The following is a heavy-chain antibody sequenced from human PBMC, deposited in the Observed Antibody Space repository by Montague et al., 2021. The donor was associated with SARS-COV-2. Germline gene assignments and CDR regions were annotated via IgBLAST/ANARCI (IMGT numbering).Heavy chain of an antibody. V-gene: IGHV1-18*01. J-gene: IGHJ4*02. CDR1: GYTLSELS. CDR2: ISAYNGNT. CDR3: ARVKWLRLDY. D-gene: IGHD5-12*01. Sequence: SVKVSCKVSGYTLSELSMHWVRQAPGQGLEWMGWISAYNGNTNYAQKLQGRVTMTTEKSTSTAYMELRSLRSDDTALYYCARVKWLRLDYWGQGTLVTVSS.